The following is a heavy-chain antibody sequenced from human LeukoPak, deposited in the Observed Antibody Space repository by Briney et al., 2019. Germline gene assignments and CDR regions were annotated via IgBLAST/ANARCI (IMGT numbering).Heavy chain of an antibody. CDR2: IYTSGST. CDR3: ARAPMMWSLWYFDL. CDR1: GGSISSGSYY. Sequence: PSETLSLTCTVSGGSISSGSYYWSWIRQPAGKGLEWIGRIYTSGSTNYNPSLKSRVTISVDTSKNQFSLKLSSVTAADTAVYYCARAPMMWSLWYFDLWGRGTLVTVSS. J-gene: IGHJ2*01. D-gene: IGHD3-22*01. V-gene: IGHV4-61*02.